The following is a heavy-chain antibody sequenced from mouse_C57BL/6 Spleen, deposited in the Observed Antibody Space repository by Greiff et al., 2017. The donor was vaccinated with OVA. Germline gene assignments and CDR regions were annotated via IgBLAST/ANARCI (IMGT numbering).Heavy chain of an antibody. V-gene: IGHV1-82*01. CDR2: IYPGDGDT. J-gene: IGHJ4*01. Sequence: QVHVKQSGPELVKPGASVKISCKASGYAFSSSWMNWVKQRPGKGLEWIGRIYPGDGDTNYNGKFKGKATLTADKSSSTAYMQLSSLTSEDSAVYFCARLNDGYSYAMDYWGQGTSVTVSS. D-gene: IGHD2-3*01. CDR1: GYAFSSSW. CDR3: ARLNDGYSYAMDY.